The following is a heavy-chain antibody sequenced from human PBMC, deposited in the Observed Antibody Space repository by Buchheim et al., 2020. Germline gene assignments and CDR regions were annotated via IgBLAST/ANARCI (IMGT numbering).Heavy chain of an antibody. CDR1: GGPITNTIYY. D-gene: IGHD6-13*01. V-gene: IGHV4-39*01. CDR2: IQSSGST. J-gene: IGHJ4*02. CDR3: ARRDSSNWKDYFDY. Sequence: QLQLQESGPGLVKPSETLSLTCTVSGGPITNTIYYWGWIRQPPGKGLEWIGSIQSSGSTYYSPSLKSRVTISVDTSKNQFCLKLSSVTAANTAVYYCARRDSSNWKDYFDYWGQGTL.